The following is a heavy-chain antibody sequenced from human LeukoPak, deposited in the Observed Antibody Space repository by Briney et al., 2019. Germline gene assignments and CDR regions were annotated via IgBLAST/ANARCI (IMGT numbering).Heavy chain of an antibody. Sequence: GGSLRLSCAASGFTFSSYAMHWVRQAPGKGLEWVAVISYDGSNKYYADFVKGRFTISRDNSKNTLYLQMNSLGAEDTAVYYCARSAQRGYGYCSSTSCYWDYFDYWGQGTLITVSS. CDR2: ISYDGSNK. V-gene: IGHV3-30-3*01. J-gene: IGHJ4*02. CDR3: ARSAQRGYGYCSSTSCYWDYFDY. D-gene: IGHD2-2*01. CDR1: GFTFSSYA.